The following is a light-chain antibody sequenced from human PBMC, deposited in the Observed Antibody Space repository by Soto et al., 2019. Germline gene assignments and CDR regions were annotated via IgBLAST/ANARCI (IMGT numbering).Light chain of an antibody. CDR1: SSDIGNF. J-gene: IGLJ2*01. V-gene: IGLV2-14*01. CDR2: DVS. CDR3: CISTGTGTWI. Sequence: QSVLTQPASVSGSPGQWITISCSGTSSDIGNFVSWYRQHPGKAPKLMIYDVSSRPSGISHRFSGSKSGRTASLSISGLQAADEADYDCCISTGTGTWIFGGGTKLTVL.